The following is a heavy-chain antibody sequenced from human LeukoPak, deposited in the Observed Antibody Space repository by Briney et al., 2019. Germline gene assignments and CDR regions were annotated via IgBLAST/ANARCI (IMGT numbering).Heavy chain of an antibody. CDR3: ARAVGCSGGSCFFDY. Sequence: GSLRLSCAASGFTFSSYSMNWVRQAPGKGLEWVSSISSSSSYIYYADSVKGRFTISRDNAKNSLYLQMNSLRAEDTAVYYCARAVGCSGGSCFFDYWGQGTLVTVSS. CDR1: GFTFSSYS. J-gene: IGHJ4*02. CDR2: ISSSSSYI. V-gene: IGHV3-21*01. D-gene: IGHD2-15*01.